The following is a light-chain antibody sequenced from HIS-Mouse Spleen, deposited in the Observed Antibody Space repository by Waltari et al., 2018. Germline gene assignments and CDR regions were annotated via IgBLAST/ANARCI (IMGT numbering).Light chain of an antibody. J-gene: IGLJ3*02. V-gene: IGLV2-23*01. CDR1: SSDVGCYNL. CDR2: EGS. Sequence: QSALTQPASVSGSPGQSITISCTGTSSDVGCYNLVHWYQQHPGKAPKLMIYEGSKRPSGVSNRFSGSKSGNTASLTISGLQAEDEADYYCCSYAGSSTWVFGGGTKLTVL. CDR3: CSYAGSSTWV.